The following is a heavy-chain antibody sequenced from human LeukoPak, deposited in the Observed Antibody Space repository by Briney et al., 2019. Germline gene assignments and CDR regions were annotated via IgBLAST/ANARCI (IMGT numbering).Heavy chain of an antibody. D-gene: IGHD3-10*01. J-gene: IGHJ6*02. V-gene: IGHV1-69*13. Sequence: ASVKVSCKASGGTFSSYAISWVRQAPGQGLEWMGGIIPIFGTANYAQKFQGRVTITADESTSTAYMELSSLRSEDTAVYYCARVGATLPYYYYGMDVWGQGTTVTVSS. CDR2: IIPIFGTA. CDR3: ARVGATLPYYYYGMDV. CDR1: GGTFSSYA.